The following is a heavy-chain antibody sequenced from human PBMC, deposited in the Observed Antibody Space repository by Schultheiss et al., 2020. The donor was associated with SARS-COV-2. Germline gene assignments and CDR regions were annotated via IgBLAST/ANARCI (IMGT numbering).Heavy chain of an antibody. Sequence: GESLKISCKASGYTFTNYGISWVRQAPGQGLEWMGWISAYNGNTNYAQKFQGRVTMTTDTSTSTAYMELRSLRSDDTALYYCARQAGNWFDPWGQGTLVTVSS. CDR2: ISAYNGNT. V-gene: IGHV1-18*01. CDR1: GYTFTNYG. CDR3: ARQAGNWFDP. D-gene: IGHD3-10*01. J-gene: IGHJ5*02.